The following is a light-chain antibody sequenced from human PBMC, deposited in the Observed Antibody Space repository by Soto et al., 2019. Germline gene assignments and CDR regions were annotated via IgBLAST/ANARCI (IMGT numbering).Light chain of an antibody. CDR2: GAS. J-gene: IGKJ1*01. V-gene: IGKV3-20*01. CDR3: QQYGSWRQRT. Sequence: DIEMTQSLGTLSVSPEERATLSCRASHSVRSSYLAWYQQKPGQAPRLLSYGASSRATCIPGRFSGSGSGTDFTLTISRLEPEDFEVYYCQQYGSWRQRTFGQGAKGDIK. CDR1: HSVRSSY.